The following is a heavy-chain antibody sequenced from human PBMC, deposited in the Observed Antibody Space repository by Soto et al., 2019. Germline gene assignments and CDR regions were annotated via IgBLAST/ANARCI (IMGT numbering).Heavy chain of an antibody. D-gene: IGHD5-18*01. J-gene: IGHJ4*02. CDR2: IDPSDSYT. Sequence: GEPLQISCQGSGYTFTGHWISWVRQMPGKGLEWMGRIDPSDSYTDYADSVKGRFTISRDNSKNTLFLEMNSLRAEDTAIYYCAGPGYSSQDYWGQGTLVTVSS. CDR1: GYTFTGHW. V-gene: IGHV5-10-1*04. CDR3: AGPGYSSQDY.